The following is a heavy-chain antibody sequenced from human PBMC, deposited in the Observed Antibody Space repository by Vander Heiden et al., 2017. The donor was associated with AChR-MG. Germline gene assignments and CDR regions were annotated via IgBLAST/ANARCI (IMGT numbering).Heavy chain of an antibody. Sequence: QVQLVESGGGLVKPGGSLRLSCAASGFTFSDHHMGWIRQAPGKGLEWVSYISSSGSTIYYADSVKGRFTISRDNAKNSLYLQMNSLRAEDTAVYYCARAAALLWFGDWFWFDPWGQGTLVTVSS. CDR2: ISSSGSTI. V-gene: IGHV3-11*01. D-gene: IGHD3-10*01. CDR3: ARAAALLWFGDWFWFDP. CDR1: GFTFSDHH. J-gene: IGHJ5*02.